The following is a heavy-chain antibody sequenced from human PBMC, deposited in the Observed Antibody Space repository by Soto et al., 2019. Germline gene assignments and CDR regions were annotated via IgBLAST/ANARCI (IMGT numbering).Heavy chain of an antibody. CDR1: GYTFTGYY. J-gene: IGHJ6*02. V-gene: IGHV1-2*02. CDR2: INPNSGGT. Sequence: ASVKVSCKASGYTFTGYYMHWVRQAPGQGLEWMGWINPNSGGTNYAQKFQGRVTMTRDTSISTAYMELSRLRSDDTAVYYSARLGASSYYDSSGSTSDYYGMDVWGQGTTVTVSS. D-gene: IGHD3-22*01. CDR3: ARLGASSYYDSSGSTSDYYGMDV.